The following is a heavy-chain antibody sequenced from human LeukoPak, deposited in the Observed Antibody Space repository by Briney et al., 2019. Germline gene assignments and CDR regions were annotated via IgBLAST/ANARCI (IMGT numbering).Heavy chain of an antibody. Sequence: SETLSLTCTVSGGSVSSGSYYWSWIRQPPGKGLEWIGYIYYSGSTNYNPSLKSRVTISVDTSKNQFPLKLSSVTAADTAVYYCARDGPIVVVPAAIPGYYYYGMDVWGKGTTVTVSS. CDR3: ARDGPIVVVPAAIPGYYYYGMDV. CDR1: GGSVSSGSYY. V-gene: IGHV4-61*01. J-gene: IGHJ6*04. D-gene: IGHD2-2*01. CDR2: IYYSGST.